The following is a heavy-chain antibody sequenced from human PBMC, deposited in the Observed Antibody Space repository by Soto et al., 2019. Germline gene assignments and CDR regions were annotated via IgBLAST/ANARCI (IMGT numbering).Heavy chain of an antibody. Sequence: PGGSLRLSCAASGFTFSSYAMHWVRQAPGKGLEWVAVISYDGSNKYYADSVKGRFTISRDNSKNTLYLQMNSLRAEDTAVYYCAKALGTNYYDSSGYSNYFDYWGQGTLVTVSS. CDR1: GFTFSSYA. CDR2: ISYDGSNK. CDR3: AKALGTNYYDSSGYSNYFDY. D-gene: IGHD3-22*01. V-gene: IGHV3-30-3*01. J-gene: IGHJ4*02.